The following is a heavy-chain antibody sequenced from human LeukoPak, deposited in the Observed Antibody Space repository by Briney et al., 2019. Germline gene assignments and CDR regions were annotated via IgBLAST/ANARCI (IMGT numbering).Heavy chain of an antibody. CDR1: GFTFGDYA. CDR3: TKFSLRGTYSFDH. Sequence: GGSLRLSCTASGFTFGDYAMSWFRQAPGKGLEWVSVISASGGSTYYADSVKGRFTISRDNSKNTLYLQINSLRVEDTAVYYCTKFSLRGTYSFDHWGQGTLVTVSS. CDR2: ISASGGST. J-gene: IGHJ4*02. D-gene: IGHD1-26*01. V-gene: IGHV3-23*01.